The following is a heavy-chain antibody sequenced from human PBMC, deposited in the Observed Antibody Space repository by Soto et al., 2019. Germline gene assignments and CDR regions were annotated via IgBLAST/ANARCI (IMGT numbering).Heavy chain of an antibody. D-gene: IGHD3-22*01. V-gene: IGHV4-39*01. Sequence: QLQLQESGPGLVKPSETLSLTCTVSAGSISRSNYYWGWIRQPPGKGLEWIGSMYSGGNTYYNPSLKSRVTISVDTSKNQFSLKLTSVTAADTAVYYCARQPYDSSGYYYGAWGQGTLVTVSS. CDR1: AGSISRSNYY. CDR2: MYSGGNT. CDR3: ARQPYDSSGYYYGA. J-gene: IGHJ5*02.